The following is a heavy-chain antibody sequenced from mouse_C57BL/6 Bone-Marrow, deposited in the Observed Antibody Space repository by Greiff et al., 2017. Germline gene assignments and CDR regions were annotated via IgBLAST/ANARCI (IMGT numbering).Heavy chain of an antibody. CDR3: ARNRSMSF. CDR2: VSNGGGST. J-gene: IGHJ3*01. D-gene: IGHD2-10*02. V-gene: IGHV5-12*01. Sequence: EVQVVESGGGLVQPGASLKLSCAASGFTFSDYYMYWVRQTPEKRLEWVAYVSNGGGSTYYPDTVKGRFTISRDNAKNTRYLQMSRLKSEDTAMYYYARNRSMSFWGQGTLVTVSA. CDR1: GFTFSDYY.